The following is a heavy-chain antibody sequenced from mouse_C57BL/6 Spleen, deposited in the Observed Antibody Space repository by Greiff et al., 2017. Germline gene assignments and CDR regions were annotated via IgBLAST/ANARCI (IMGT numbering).Heavy chain of an antibody. D-gene: IGHD1-1*01. CDR3: ARHKTTGGYFDV. CDR2: IWSDGST. CDR1: GFSLTSYG. J-gene: IGHJ1*03. V-gene: IGHV2-6-1*01. Sequence: QVQLKESGPGLVAPSQSLSITCTVSGFSLTSYGVHWVRQPPGKGLEWLVVIWSDGSTTYNSALKSRLSISKDNSTSQVFLKMNSLQTDDTAMYYCARHKTTGGYFDVWGTGTTVTVSS.